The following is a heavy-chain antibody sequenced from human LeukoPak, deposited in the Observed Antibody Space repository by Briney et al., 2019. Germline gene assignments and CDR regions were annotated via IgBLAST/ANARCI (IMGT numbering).Heavy chain of an antibody. Sequence: SETLSLTCTVSGGSINNFYWSWIRQPPGKGLEWIGYIYYSGSTNYNPPLKSRVTISVDTSKNQFSLKLSSVTAADTAVYYCARQGVDYYDSSDPVAFDIWGQGTMVTVSS. CDR3: ARQGVDYYDSSDPVAFDI. CDR1: GGSINNFY. J-gene: IGHJ3*02. D-gene: IGHD3-22*01. V-gene: IGHV4-59*08. CDR2: IYYSGST.